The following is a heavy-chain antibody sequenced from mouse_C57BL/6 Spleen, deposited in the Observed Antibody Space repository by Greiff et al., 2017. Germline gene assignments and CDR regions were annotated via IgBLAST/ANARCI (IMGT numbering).Heavy chain of an antibody. V-gene: IGHV1-4*01. Sequence: VQRVESGAELARPGASVKMSCKASGYTFTSYTMHWVKQRPGQGLEWIGYINPSSGYTKYNQKFKDKATLTADKSSSTAYMQLSSLTSEDSAVYYCARGEVLWYFDVWGTGTTVTVSS. D-gene: IGHD2-14*01. J-gene: IGHJ1*03. CDR3: ARGEVLWYFDV. CDR1: GYTFTSYT. CDR2: INPSSGYT.